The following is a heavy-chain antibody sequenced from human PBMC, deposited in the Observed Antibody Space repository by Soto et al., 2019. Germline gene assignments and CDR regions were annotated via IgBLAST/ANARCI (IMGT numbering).Heavy chain of an antibody. CDR3: ARQDFDWLLSFDI. Sequence: QLQLQESGPGLVKPSETLSLTCTVSGGSISSSSYYWGWIRQPPGKGLEWIGSIYYSGSTYYNPSLKSRVTISVDTSKNQFSLKLSSVTAADTAVYYCARQDFDWLLSFDIWGQGTMVTVSS. CDR1: GGSISSSSYY. D-gene: IGHD3-9*01. V-gene: IGHV4-39*01. J-gene: IGHJ3*02. CDR2: IYYSGST.